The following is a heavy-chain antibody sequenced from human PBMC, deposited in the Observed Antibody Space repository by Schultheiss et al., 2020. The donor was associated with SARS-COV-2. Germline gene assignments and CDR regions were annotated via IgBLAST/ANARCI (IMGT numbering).Heavy chain of an antibody. CDR2: ISYDGSNK. CDR3: ARDWELLDY. D-gene: IGHD1-26*01. CDR1: GFTFSSYG. V-gene: IGHV3-30*03. Sequence: GESLKISCEASGFTFSSYGMHWVRQAPGKGLEWVAVISYDGSNKYYADSVKGRFTISRDNSKNTLYLHMNSLRAEDTAVYYCARDWELLDYWGQGTLVTVSS. J-gene: IGHJ4*02.